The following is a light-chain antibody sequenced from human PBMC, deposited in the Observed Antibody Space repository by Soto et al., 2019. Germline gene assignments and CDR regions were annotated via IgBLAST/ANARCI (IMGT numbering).Light chain of an antibody. CDR2: GAS. Sequence: VLTQYPCTLSMSPPERATLSCRSSQSVSSSYLAWYQQKPGQAPRLLIYGASSRATGIPARFSGSGSGTDFTLTISRLEPEDFAVYYCQQYGSSPPYTFGQGTRLEIK. V-gene: IGKV3-20*01. CDR1: QSVSSSY. J-gene: IGKJ5*01. CDR3: QQYGSSPPYT.